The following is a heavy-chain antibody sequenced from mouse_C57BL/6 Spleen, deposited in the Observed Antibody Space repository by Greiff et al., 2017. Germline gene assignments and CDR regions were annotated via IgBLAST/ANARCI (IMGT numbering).Heavy chain of an antibody. D-gene: IGHD2-2*01. Sequence: ESGPGLVKPSQSLSLTCSVTGYSITSGYYWNWIRQFPGNKLEWMGYISYDGSNNYNPSLKNRISITRDTSKNQFFLKLNSVTTEDTATYYCARDPPRMVTNAMDYWGQGTSVTVSS. CDR1: GYSITSGYY. V-gene: IGHV3-6*01. CDR2: ISYDGSN. J-gene: IGHJ4*01. CDR3: ARDPPRMVTNAMDY.